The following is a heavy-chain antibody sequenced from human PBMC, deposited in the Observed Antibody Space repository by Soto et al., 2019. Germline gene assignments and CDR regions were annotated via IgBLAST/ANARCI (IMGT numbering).Heavy chain of an antibody. V-gene: IGHV3-30*18. D-gene: IGHD6-19*01. Sequence: GGSLRLSCAASGFTFSSYGMHWVRQAPGKGLEWVAVISYDGSNKYYADSVKGRFTISRDNSKNTLYLQMNILRAEDTAVYYCAKDRSGWDYYFDYWGQGTLVTVSS. CDR2: ISYDGSNK. CDR1: GFTFSSYG. J-gene: IGHJ4*02. CDR3: AKDRSGWDYYFDY.